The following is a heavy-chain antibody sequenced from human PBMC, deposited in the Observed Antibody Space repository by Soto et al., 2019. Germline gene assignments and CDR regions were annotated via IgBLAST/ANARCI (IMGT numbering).Heavy chain of an antibody. J-gene: IGHJ6*02. CDR1: GYSFISHH. CDR2: INPRGGGT. CDR3: ARHSQFYCSGGSCSGRMDV. V-gene: IGHV1-46*01. Sequence: QVQLVQSGAEVKKPGASVKVSCEASGYSFISHHMLWVRQAPGQGFEWMGIINPRGGGTRYAQKFQDRVAMTRDTSTRTIYMQRTGLRAEYTAVYYCARHSQFYCSGGSCSGRMDVCGLGTTVTVSS. D-gene: IGHD2-15*01.